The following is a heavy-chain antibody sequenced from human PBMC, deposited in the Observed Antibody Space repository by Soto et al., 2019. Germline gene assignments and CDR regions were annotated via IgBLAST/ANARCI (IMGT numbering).Heavy chain of an antibody. CDR2: IYHSGSK. J-gene: IGHJ4*02. CDR1: GGSIFSSSW. D-gene: IGHD3-10*01. V-gene: IGHV4-4*02. Sequence: QVQLQESGPGLVKPSGTLSLTCTVSGGSIFSSSWWSWVRQPPGKGLEWIGEIYHSGSKNYDPSLKSRVTITVDKSKNQCSLKLTSVTGADTAIYYCARERYGSGSPFDSWGQGILVTVSS. CDR3: ARERYGSGSPFDS.